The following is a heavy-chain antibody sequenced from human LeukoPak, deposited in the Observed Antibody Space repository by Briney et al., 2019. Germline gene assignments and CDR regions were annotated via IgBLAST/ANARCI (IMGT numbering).Heavy chain of an antibody. J-gene: IGHJ5*02. Sequence: ASVKVSCEASGYTFTSYYMHWVRQAPGQGLEWMGIINPSGGSTSYAQKFQGRVTMTRDTSTSTVYMELSSLRSEDTAVYYCARGRPRIAAAGFDNWFDPWGQGTLVTVSS. CDR2: INPSGGST. D-gene: IGHD6-13*01. V-gene: IGHV1-46*03. CDR3: ARGRPRIAAAGFDNWFDP. CDR1: GYTFTSYY.